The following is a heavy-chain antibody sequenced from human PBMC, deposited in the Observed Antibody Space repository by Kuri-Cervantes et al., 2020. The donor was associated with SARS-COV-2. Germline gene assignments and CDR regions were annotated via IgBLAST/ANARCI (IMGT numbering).Heavy chain of an antibody. CDR2: IWYDGSNK. V-gene: IGHV3-33*03. J-gene: IGHJ4*02. D-gene: IGHD3-3*01. CDR3: AKVSYHDVWKGPQPLAY. Sequence: GESLKISCAASGFTFSSYGMHWVRQAPGKGLEWVAVIWYDGSNKYCADSVKGRFTISRDNSKNSLYLQMNSLRTEDTALYYCAKVSYHDVWKGPQPLAYWGQGTLVTVSS. CDR1: GFTFSSYG.